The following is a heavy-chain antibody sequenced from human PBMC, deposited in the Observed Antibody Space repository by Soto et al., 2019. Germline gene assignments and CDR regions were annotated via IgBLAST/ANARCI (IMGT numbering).Heavy chain of an antibody. CDR1: GFSLSTDGVG. CDR3: AHSPPPTVTTSAEYFQH. V-gene: IGHV2-5*02. D-gene: IGHD4-17*01. J-gene: IGHJ1*01. Sequence: QITLKESGPPLVKPTQTLTLTCTFSGFSLSTDGVGVGWIRQPPGKALEWLALIYWDDDKRYSPSLKNRLTITKDTSKNQVVLTMTNMDPVDTGTYFCAHSPPPTVTTSAEYFQHWGQGTLVIVSS. CDR2: IYWDDDK.